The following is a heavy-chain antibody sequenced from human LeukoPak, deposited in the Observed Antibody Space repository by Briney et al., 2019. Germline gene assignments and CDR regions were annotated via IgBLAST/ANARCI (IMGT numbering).Heavy chain of an antibody. CDR3: ARDPMIVVVTEDGDYMDV. J-gene: IGHJ6*03. V-gene: IGHV4-59*11. CDR1: GGSISSHY. Sequence: SETLSLTCTVSGGSISSHYWSWIRQPPGKGLEWIGYIYYSGSTNYNPSLKSRVTISVDTSKNQFSLKLSSVTAADTAVYYCARDPMIVVVTEDGDYMDVWGKGTTVTVSS. D-gene: IGHD3-22*01. CDR2: IYYSGST.